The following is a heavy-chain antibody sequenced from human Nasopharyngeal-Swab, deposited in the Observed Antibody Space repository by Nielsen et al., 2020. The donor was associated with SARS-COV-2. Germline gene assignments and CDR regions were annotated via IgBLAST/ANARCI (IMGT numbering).Heavy chain of an antibody. CDR1: GFTFSRYS. Sequence: GGSLRLSCAASGFTFSRYSMNWVRQAPGKGLEWVSYISSSSSTIYYADSVKGRFTISRDNSKNTLYLQMNSLRAEDTAVYYCAKGVERAAEDYWGQGTLVTVSS. V-gene: IGHV3-48*01. CDR3: AKGVERAAEDY. J-gene: IGHJ4*02. CDR2: ISSSSSTI. D-gene: IGHD6-13*01.